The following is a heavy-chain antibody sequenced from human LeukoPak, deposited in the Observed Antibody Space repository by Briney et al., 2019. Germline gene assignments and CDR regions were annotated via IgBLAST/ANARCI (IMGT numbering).Heavy chain of an antibody. D-gene: IGHD3-10*01. CDR2: IESKTDGGTT. Sequence: GGSLRLSCAASGLTVSKNYMSWVRQAPGKGLEWVGRIESKTDGGTTDYAAPVKGRFTISRDDSTNTLYLQMNSLKSEDTAVYYCTTYGSGRKFDYWGQGILVTVSS. CDR3: TTYGSGRKFDY. CDR1: GLTVSKNY. J-gene: IGHJ4*02. V-gene: IGHV3-15*04.